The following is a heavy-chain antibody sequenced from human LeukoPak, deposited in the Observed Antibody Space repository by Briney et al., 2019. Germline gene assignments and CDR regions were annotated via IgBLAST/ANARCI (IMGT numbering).Heavy chain of an antibody. D-gene: IGHD3-9*01. J-gene: IGHJ4*02. CDR2: IYYSGST. V-gene: IGHV4-59*01. Sequence: SETLSHTLPVSRGSHSGYYWSWIRQPPWKGLEWIGDIYYSGSTNYTPSLKTRVTISIDTSKNQFSLKLTSVTAADSAVYYCTREATPVHYTGYYDSWGQGTLVTVSS. CDR3: TREATPVHYTGYYDS. CDR1: RGSHSGYY.